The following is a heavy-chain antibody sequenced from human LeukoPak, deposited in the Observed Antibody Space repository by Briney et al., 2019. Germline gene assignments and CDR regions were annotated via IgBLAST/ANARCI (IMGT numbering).Heavy chain of an antibody. D-gene: IGHD6-25*01. CDR1: GYTFTSYD. CDR2: MNPNSGIA. V-gene: IGHV1-8*01. J-gene: IGHJ3*02. Sequence: ASVKVSCKASGYTFTSYDFNWVRQATGQGLEWMGWMNPNSGIAGYAQKFQGRVTMTRNTSITTAYMELSGLGSEDAAVYYCARAIQRRDAFDIWGQGTMVTVSS. CDR3: ARAIQRRDAFDI.